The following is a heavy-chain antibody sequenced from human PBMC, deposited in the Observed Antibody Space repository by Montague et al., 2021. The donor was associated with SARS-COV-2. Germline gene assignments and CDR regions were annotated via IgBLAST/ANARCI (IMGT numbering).Heavy chain of an antibody. Sequence: TLSLTCSVSGGSISNGSYPWSWIRPPPGKGLEWIGYIYPGGSTYYNASLKSRVTISIDNSKNQLSLRLTSVTAADTAVYFCASGGADFGDYGWPDPWGQGILVTVS. V-gene: IGHV4-30-2*01. J-gene: IGHJ5*02. D-gene: IGHD4-17*01. CDR2: IYPGGST. CDR3: ASGGADFGDYGWPDP. CDR1: GGSISNGSYP.